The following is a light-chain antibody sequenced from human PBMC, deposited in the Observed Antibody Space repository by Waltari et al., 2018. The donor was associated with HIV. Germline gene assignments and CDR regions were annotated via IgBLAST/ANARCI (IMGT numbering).Light chain of an antibody. Sequence: QSALTLPASVSGSPGQSITMSCAGTSSDVGPYNLVPRYQQHPGQAPTLIVFEVTNRPSGLSSRFCCSKCDNTASLTRSQLQAEDEADYYCCSYTTSDTWVFGGGTKWTVL. V-gene: IGLV2-14*01. CDR3: CSYTTSDTWV. CDR1: SSDVGPYNL. CDR2: EVT. J-gene: IGLJ3*02.